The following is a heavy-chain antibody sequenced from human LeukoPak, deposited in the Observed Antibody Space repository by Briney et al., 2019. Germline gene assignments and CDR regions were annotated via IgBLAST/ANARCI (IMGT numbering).Heavy chain of an antibody. V-gene: IGHV3-7*01. J-gene: IGHJ4*02. D-gene: IGHD5-12*01. Sequence: GGSLRLSCAASGFTFSSYAMSWVRQAPGKGLEWVANIKHDGSEKYYVDSEKGRFTISRDNTKNSLYLQMSSLRAEGSAIYYCVRGDIVATPDWWGQGTLVTVSS. CDR3: VRGDIVATPDW. CDR2: IKHDGSEK. CDR1: GFTFSSYA.